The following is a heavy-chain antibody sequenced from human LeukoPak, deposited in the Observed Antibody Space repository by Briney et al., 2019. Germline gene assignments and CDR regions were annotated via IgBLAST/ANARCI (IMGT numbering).Heavy chain of an antibody. CDR2: IYYSGST. V-gene: IGHV4-39*07. CDR1: GGSISSSSYY. J-gene: IGHJ3*02. Sequence: PSETLSLTCTVSGGSISSSSYYWGWIRQPPGKGLEWIGSIYYSGSTYYNPSLKSRVTISVDTSKNQFSLKLSSVTAADTAVYYCARLHSSGWYRDDAFDIWGQGTMVTVSS. CDR3: ARLHSSGWYRDDAFDI. D-gene: IGHD6-19*01.